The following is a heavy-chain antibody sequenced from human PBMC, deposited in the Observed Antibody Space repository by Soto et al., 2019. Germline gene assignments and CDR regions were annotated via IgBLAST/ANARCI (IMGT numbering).Heavy chain of an antibody. CDR3: AKIRADYYDSSGPGDY. J-gene: IGHJ4*02. CDR2: ISGSGGST. CDR1: GFTFSSYA. D-gene: IGHD3-22*01. V-gene: IGHV3-23*01. Sequence: GGSLRLSCAASGFTFSSYAMSWVRQAPGKGLEWVSGISGSGGSTYYADSVKGRFTISRDNSKNTLYPQMNSLRAEDTAVYYCAKIRADYYDSSGPGDYWGQGTLVTVSS.